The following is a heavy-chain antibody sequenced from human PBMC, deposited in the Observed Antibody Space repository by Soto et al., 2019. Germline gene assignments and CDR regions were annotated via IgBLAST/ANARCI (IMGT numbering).Heavy chain of an antibody. V-gene: IGHV4-39*01. CDR1: GGSISSSSYY. CDR2: IYYSGST. Sequence: SETLSLTCTVSGGSISSSSYYWGWIRQPPGKGLECIGSIYYSGSTYYNPSLKSRVTISVDTSKNQFSLKLSSVTAADTAVYYCARQEYFYGSGSYYKVVWYFDLWGRGTLVTVSS. D-gene: IGHD3-10*01. J-gene: IGHJ2*01. CDR3: ARQEYFYGSGSYYKVVWYFDL.